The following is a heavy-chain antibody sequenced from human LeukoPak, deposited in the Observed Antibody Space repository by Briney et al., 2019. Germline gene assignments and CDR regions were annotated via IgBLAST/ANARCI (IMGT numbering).Heavy chain of an antibody. J-gene: IGHJ4*02. CDR1: GYTLTELS. CDR3: AKDPRLYDTSGYFPD. Sequence: ASVKVSCKVSGYTLTELSMHWVRQAPGKGLEWMGGFDPEDGETIYAQKFQGRVTMTEDTSTDTAYMELSSLRFEDTAVYYCAKDPRLYDTSGYFPDWGQGTLVTVSS. CDR2: FDPEDGET. D-gene: IGHD3-22*01. V-gene: IGHV1-24*01.